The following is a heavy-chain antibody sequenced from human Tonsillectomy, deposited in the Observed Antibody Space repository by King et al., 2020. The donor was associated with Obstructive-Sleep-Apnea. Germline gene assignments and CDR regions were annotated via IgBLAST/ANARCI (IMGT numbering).Heavy chain of an antibody. CDR3: ARTGGLAVAGSSNWFGP. CDR1: GVSISRRPYY. J-gene: IGHJ5*02. Sequence: QLQESGPGLVKPSETLSLTCTVSGVSISRRPYYWGWIRQPPGKGLEWIGNIHYSGTTYYNPSLKSPVTISVDKSKNQFSLKLNSVTAADTAVYYCARTGGLAVAGSSNWFGPWGQGTLVTVSS. V-gene: IGHV4-39*07. D-gene: IGHD6-19*01. CDR2: IHYSGTT.